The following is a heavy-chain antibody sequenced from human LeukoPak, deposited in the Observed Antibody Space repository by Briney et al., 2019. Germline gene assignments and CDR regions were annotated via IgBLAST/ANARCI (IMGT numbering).Heavy chain of an antibody. CDR3: ARDPDDSLYFDY. J-gene: IGHJ4*02. CDR2: ISSSSSYI. CDR1: GFTFSSYS. V-gene: IGHV3-21*01. Sequence: GGSLRPSCAASGFTFSSYSMNWVRQAPGKGLEWVSSISSSSSYIYYADSVKGRFTISRDNAKNSLYLRMNSLRAEDTAVYYCARDPDDSLYFDYWGQGTLVTVSS. D-gene: IGHD1-1*01.